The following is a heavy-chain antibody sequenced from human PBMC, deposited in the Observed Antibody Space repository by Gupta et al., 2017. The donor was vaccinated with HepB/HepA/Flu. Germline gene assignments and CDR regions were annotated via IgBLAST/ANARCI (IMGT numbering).Heavy chain of an antibody. CDR2: IYYSGRT. J-gene: IGHJ3*01. V-gene: IGHV4-61*01. CDR3: ARGVYDSSGYYITN. D-gene: IGHD3-22*01. Sequence: QVQLQESGPGLVKPSETLSLTCTVSGCSVSSGSYYWSWIRQPPGKGLEWIGYIYYSGRTNYNPALKSRVTISVDTSKNQLSLKLSSVTAEETAVYYCARGVYDSSGYYITNWGQGTMVTVSS. CDR1: GCSVSSGSYY.